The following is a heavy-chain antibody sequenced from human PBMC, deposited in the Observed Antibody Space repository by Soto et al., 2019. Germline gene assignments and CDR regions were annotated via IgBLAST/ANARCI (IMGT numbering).Heavy chain of an antibody. CDR1: GFSFSTTGVV. CDR2: IYWDDDK. CDR3: AHGTYSNYVPWFDP. J-gene: IGHJ5*02. Sequence: QITLKESGPTLVKPTQTLTLTCTFSGFSFSTTGVVVGWIRQPPGKALEWLALIYWDDDKRYSPSLKSRLTITKDTSKNQVVLTMTNMDPVDTATYYCAHGTYSNYVPWFDPWGQGTLVTVSS. V-gene: IGHV2-5*02. D-gene: IGHD4-4*01.